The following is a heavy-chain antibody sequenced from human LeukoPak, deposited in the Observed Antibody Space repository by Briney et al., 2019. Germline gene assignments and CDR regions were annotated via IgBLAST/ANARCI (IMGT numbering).Heavy chain of an antibody. CDR1: GFTFSSYS. V-gene: IGHV3-21*01. CDR2: ISSSSSYI. CDR3: ARGLNCGGDCPQEYYFDY. Sequence: GGSLRLSCAASGFTFSSYSMNWVRQAPGKGLEWVSSISSSSSYIFYADSVKGRFTISRDTAKNSLYLQMNSLRAEDTAVYYCARGLNCGGDCPQEYYFDYWGQGTLVTVSS. J-gene: IGHJ4*02. D-gene: IGHD2-21*02.